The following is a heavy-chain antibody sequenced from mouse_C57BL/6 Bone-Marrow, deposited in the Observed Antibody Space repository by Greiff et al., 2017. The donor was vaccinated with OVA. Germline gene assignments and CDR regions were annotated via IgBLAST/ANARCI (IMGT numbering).Heavy chain of an antibody. CDR2: IDPSDSYT. D-gene: IGHD2-4*01. Sequence: KLQQPGAELVKPGASVKLSCKASGYTFTSYWMQWVKQRPGQGLEWIGEIDPSDSYTTYNQKFKGKATLTVDTSSSTAYMQLSSLTSEDSAVYYCAATYDYDLGNAMDYWGQGTSVTVSS. CDR3: AATYDYDLGNAMDY. J-gene: IGHJ4*01. V-gene: IGHV1-50*01. CDR1: GYTFTSYW.